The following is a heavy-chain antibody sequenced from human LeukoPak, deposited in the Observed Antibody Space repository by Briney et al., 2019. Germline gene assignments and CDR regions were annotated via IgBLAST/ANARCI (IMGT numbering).Heavy chain of an antibody. CDR2: FIPVFGPA. Sequence: SVKVSCKASGGTFSNYAVSWVRQAPGQGLEWMGGFIPVFGPANYAQKFQGRVTITVDESTSTAYMDLSSLRSEDTAVYYCARAGEVYNSGSYLEYWGQGTLVTGSS. J-gene: IGHJ4*02. V-gene: IGHV1-69*13. D-gene: IGHD6-19*01. CDR1: GGTFSNYA. CDR3: ARAGEVYNSGSYLEY.